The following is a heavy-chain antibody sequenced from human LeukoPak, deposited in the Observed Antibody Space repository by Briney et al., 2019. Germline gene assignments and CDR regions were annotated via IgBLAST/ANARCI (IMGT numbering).Heavy chain of an antibody. CDR2: IIPMFGTA. CDR3: ARVSLDDYGDYAPGDY. V-gene: IGHV1-69*01. J-gene: IGHJ4*02. CDR1: GGTFSSYV. Sequence: VASVKVSCKASGGTFSSYVISWVRQAPGQGLEWMGGIIPMFGTANYAEKFQGRVTITADGSTSTAYMELSNLRSEDTAVYYCARVSLDDYGDYAPGDYWGQGTLVTVSS. D-gene: IGHD4-17*01.